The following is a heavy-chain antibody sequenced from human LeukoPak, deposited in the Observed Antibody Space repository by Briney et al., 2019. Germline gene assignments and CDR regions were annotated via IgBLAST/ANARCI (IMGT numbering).Heavy chain of an antibody. CDR1: GGSISSYY. Sequence: PSETLSLTCTVSGGSISSYYWSWIRQPPGKGLEWIGYIYYSGSTSYNPSLKSRVTISLDTSKNQVSLKLSSVTAADTAVYYCARDRHSFGGWGQGTLDTVSS. V-gene: IGHV4-59*01. D-gene: IGHD5-18*01. J-gene: IGHJ4*02. CDR3: ARDRHSFGG. CDR2: IYYSGST.